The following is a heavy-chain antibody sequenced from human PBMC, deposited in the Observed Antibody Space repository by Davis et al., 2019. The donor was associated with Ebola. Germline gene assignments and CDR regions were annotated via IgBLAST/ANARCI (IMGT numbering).Heavy chain of an antibody. V-gene: IGHV3-23*01. J-gene: IGHJ4*02. Sequence: PGGSLRLSCSASGFSFSTHAMHWVRQAPGKGLEWVSGTSGSGGSTFYADSVKGRFTISRDNSKNTLFLQMSSLRAEDTAVYYCARDSGMYVSFDYWGRGTLVTVSS. CDR1: GFSFSTHA. CDR3: ARDSGMYVSFDY. D-gene: IGHD1-26*01. CDR2: TSGSGGST.